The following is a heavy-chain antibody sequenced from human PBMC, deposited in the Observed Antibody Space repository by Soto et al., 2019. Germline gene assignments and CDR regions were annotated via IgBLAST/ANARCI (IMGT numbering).Heavy chain of an antibody. CDR2: INQDGSEK. CDR1: GFTFSNLW. CDR3: TKGGHVDN. Sequence: EVQLVDSGGGLVQPGGSLRLSCAAPGFTFSNLWMTWVRQAPGKGLQWVANINQDGSEKHDVDSVEGRFTISRDNARNSLYLQMNSLRVEDTAIYYCTKGGHVDNWGQGTLVTVAS. J-gene: IGHJ4*02. V-gene: IGHV3-7*01. D-gene: IGHD3-16*01.